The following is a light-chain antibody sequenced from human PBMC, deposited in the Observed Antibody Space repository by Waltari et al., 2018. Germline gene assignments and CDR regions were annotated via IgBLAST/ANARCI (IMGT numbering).Light chain of an antibody. J-gene: IGKJ1*01. V-gene: IGKV3-20*01. Sequence: ELVLTQSPGTASLSPGDRGTLSCRASQSVGSSSLAWYQQKPGQAPRLVIYRASRRATGIPDRFSGSGSGTDFSLTISRLEPEDFAVYYCQQHGTLPATFGQGTKVEIK. CDR1: QSVGSSS. CDR3: QQHGTLPAT. CDR2: RAS.